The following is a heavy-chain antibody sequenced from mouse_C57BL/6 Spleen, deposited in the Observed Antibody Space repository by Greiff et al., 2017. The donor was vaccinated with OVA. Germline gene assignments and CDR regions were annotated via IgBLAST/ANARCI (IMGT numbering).Heavy chain of an antibody. CDR2: ISDGGSYT. CDR3: GSDGYYNAMDY. V-gene: IGHV5-4*03. Sequence: EVKLVESGGGLVKPGGSLKLSCAASGFTFSSYAMSWVRQTPEKRLEWVATISDGGSYTYYPDNVKGRFTISRDNAKNNLYLQMSHLKSEDTAMYYCGSDGYYNAMDYWGQGTSVTVSS. J-gene: IGHJ4*01. CDR1: GFTFSSYA. D-gene: IGHD2-3*01.